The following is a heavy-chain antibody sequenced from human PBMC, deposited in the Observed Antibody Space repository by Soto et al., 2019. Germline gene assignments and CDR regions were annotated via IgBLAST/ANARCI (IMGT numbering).Heavy chain of an antibody. CDR1: GGSISSGGYY. CDR2: IYYSGST. J-gene: IGHJ4*02. V-gene: IGHV4-31*03. D-gene: IGHD3-22*01. Sequence: ASETLSLTCTVSGGSISSGGYYWSWIRQHPGKGLEWIGYIYYSGSTYYNPSLKSRVTISVDTSKNQFSLKLSSVTAADTAVYYCARDSSGYYHFDYWGQGTLVTVSS. CDR3: ARDSSGYYHFDY.